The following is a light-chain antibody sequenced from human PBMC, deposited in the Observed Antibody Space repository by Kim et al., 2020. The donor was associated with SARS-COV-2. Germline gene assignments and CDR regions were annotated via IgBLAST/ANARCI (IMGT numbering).Light chain of an antibody. CDR2: HDS. Sequence: SYELTQPPSVSVAPGKTARITCGGNNIGSKGVHWYQQKPGQSPVLVIYHDSDRPSGIPERFSGSNSGNTATLTISRAEAGDEADYYCQAWDSSSDHLVFG. CDR1: NIGSKG. CDR3: QAWDSSSDHLV. J-gene: IGLJ3*02. V-gene: IGLV3-21*01.